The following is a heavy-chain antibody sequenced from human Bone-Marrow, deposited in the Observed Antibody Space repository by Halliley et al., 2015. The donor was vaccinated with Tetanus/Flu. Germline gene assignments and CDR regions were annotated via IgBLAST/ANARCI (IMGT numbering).Heavy chain of an antibody. V-gene: IGHV1-18*01. J-gene: IGHJ6*02. D-gene: IGHD6-6*01. Sequence: YNGNTNYAQKLQGRGTMTTDTSTSTAYMELRSLRSDDTAVYYCAREPLQRSIAARDYYYGMDVWGQGTTVTVSS. CDR2: YNGNT. CDR3: AREPLQRSIAARDYYYGMDV.